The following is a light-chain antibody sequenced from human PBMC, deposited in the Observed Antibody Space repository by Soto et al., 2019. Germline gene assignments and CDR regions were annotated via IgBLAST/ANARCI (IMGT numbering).Light chain of an antibody. J-gene: IGKJ1*01. CDR1: QTISSW. Sequence: DIQMTPSPSTLAGSVVERVTIPCRASQTISSWWAWYQQNPGKAPKLLIYKASTLKSGVPSRFSGSGSGTEFTLTISSLQPDDFATYYCQLYNSYSDAFGQGTKVDIK. CDR2: KAS. V-gene: IGKV1-5*03. CDR3: QLYNSYSDA.